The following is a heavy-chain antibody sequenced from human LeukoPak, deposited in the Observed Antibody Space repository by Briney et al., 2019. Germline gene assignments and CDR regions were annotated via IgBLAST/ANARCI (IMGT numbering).Heavy chain of an antibody. J-gene: IGHJ5*02. V-gene: IGHV1-18*01. D-gene: IGHD5-12*01. CDR3: ARDSWARAYDIDH. CDR1: GFTFTNYA. CDR2: ISVDNGNT. Sequence: ASVKVSCKASGFTFTNYAISWVRQAPGQGLEWLAWISVDNGNTNYIRNLQGRVTLTTDTPTSTAYMELRNLRSDDTAVYYCARDSWARAYDIDHWGQGTLVTVSS.